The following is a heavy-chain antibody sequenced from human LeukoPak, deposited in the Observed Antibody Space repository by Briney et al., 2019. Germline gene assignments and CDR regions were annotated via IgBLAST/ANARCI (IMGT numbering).Heavy chain of an antibody. CDR2: IKFDGSEI. D-gene: IGHD3-22*01. CDR1: GFRLGDYW. J-gene: IGHJ4*02. CDR3: TRDLNPDSSG. Sequence: GGSLRLSCEASGFRLGDYWMTWVRQAPGKGPECVGNIKFDGSEIYYRDSVRGRFTISRDNAKNSLYLQMNSLRVEDTGVYYCTRDLNPDSSGWGQGTLVTVSA. V-gene: IGHV3-7*01.